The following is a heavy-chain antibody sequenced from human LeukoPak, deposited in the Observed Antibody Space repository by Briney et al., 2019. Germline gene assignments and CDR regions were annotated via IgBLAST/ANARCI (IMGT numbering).Heavy chain of an antibody. CDR3: ARDWDDFWSGYYTGRGGNWFDP. CDR1: GYTFTSHY. Sequence: ASVKVSCKASGYTFTSHYLHWVRQAPGQGLEWMGIINPNGGSTIYAQKFQGRVTMTTDTSTSTAYMELRSLRSDDTAVYYCARDWDDFWSGYYTGRGGNWFDPWGQGTLVTVSS. J-gene: IGHJ5*02. D-gene: IGHD3-3*01. V-gene: IGHV1-46*01. CDR2: INPNGGST.